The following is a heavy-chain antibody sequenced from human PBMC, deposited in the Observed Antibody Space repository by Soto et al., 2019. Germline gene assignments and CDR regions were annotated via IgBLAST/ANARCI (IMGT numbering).Heavy chain of an antibody. CDR3: ARGVYDSSGNNWFDP. CDR1: GSSIYNSFHF. D-gene: IGHD3-22*01. CDR2: IHNSGSP. J-gene: IGHJ5*02. V-gene: IGHV4-30-4*01. Sequence: TLSLTSSLNGSSIYNSFHFCSSPPQSPGKGLEWIGHIHNSGSPYNNPSLKSRVTISADTSKNQFSLKLTSVTAADTAVYYCARGVYDSSGNNWFDPWGQGTLVTVS.